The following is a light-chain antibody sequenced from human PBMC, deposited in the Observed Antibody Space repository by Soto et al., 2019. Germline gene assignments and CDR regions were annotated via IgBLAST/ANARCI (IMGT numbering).Light chain of an antibody. V-gene: IGLV2-14*01. CDR2: DVS. CDR1: SSDVGGYHY. CDR3: ISYTRSSTQV. Sequence: QFALTQPASVSGSPGQSSTISCTGTSSDVGGYHYVSWYQQHPGKAPKLMIYDVSNRPSGVSNRFSGSKSGNTASMTISGLEAEDEADYYCISYTRSSTQVFGTGTKVTVL. J-gene: IGLJ1*01.